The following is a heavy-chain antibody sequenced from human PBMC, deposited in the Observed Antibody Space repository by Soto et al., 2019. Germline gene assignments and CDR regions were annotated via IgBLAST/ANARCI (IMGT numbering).Heavy chain of an antibody. D-gene: IGHD6-19*01. Sequence: EVQLVESGGGSVQPGGSLRLSCAASGFTFSTFSMNWVRQAPGRGLEWISYISGCGRRISYADSVKGRSTISRDNAKNSLYLQMDSLTDEDTAVYYCARDLGWAFDSWGQATLVTVSS. CDR3: ARDLGWAFDS. CDR2: ISGCGRRI. J-gene: IGHJ4*02. CDR1: GFTFSTFS. V-gene: IGHV3-48*02.